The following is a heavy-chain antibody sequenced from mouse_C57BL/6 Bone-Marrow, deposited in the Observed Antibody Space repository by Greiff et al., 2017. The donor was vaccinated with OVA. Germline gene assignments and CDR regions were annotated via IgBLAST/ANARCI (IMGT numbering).Heavy chain of an antibody. CDR2: INPSSGYT. J-gene: IGHJ4*01. Sequence: QVQLKESGAELARPGASVKMSCKASGYTFTSYTMHWVKQSPGQGLEWIGYINPSSGYTKYNQKFKDKATLTADKSSSTAYMQLSSLTSEDSAVYYCARGYGSYAMDYWGQGTSVTVSS. V-gene: IGHV1-4*01. D-gene: IGHD2-10*02. CDR1: GYTFTSYT. CDR3: ARGYGSYAMDY.